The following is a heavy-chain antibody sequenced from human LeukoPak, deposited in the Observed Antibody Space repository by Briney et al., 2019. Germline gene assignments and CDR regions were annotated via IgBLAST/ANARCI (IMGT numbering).Heavy chain of an antibody. D-gene: IGHD2-15*01. CDR1: GLTFSSYG. J-gene: IGHJ4*02. CDR3: AREFHRSSFDY. V-gene: IGHV3-21*01. CDR2: ISSSSSYI. Sequence: GGSLRLSCAASGLTFSSYGMHWVRQAPGKGLEWVSSISSSSSYIYYADSVKGRFTISRDNAKNSLYLQMNSLRAEDTAVYYCAREFHRSSFDYWGQGTLVTVSS.